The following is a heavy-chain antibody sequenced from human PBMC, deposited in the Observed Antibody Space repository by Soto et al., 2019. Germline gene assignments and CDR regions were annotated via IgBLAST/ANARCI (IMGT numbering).Heavy chain of an antibody. CDR2: IHDTGTT. V-gene: IGHV4-4*02. CDR1: GGSISTGNW. CDR3: ARAGYQTPGFDY. Sequence: QVQLQESGPRLVKPSGTLSLTCAVSGGSISTGNWWSWVRQPPGKGLEWIGEIHDTGTTSHNPSHKSRVTISIDTSKHQFSLNLSSVTAADTAVYYCARAGYQTPGFDYWGQGTLVTVSS. D-gene: IGHD3-16*02. J-gene: IGHJ4*02.